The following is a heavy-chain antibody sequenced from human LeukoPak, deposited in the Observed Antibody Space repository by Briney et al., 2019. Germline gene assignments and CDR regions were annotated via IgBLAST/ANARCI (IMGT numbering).Heavy chain of an antibody. J-gene: IGHJ4*02. CDR3: TRHPNYYDSSGYKSDTVN. CDR2: IRSNANSYAT. Sequence: GGSLRLSCAASGFTFSGSAMHWVRQASGKGLEWVGRIRSNANSYATAYAASVKGRFTITRDDRKNTAYLQMNSLKSEETAVYYCTRHPNYYDSSGYKSDTVNSGQRTLVTVSS. V-gene: IGHV3-73*01. D-gene: IGHD3-22*01. CDR1: GFTFSGSA.